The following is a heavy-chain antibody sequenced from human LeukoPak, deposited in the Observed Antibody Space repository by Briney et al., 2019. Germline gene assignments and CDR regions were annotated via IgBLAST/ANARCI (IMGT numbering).Heavy chain of an antibody. D-gene: IGHD5/OR15-5a*01. Sequence: PSETLSLTCTVSGGFITSSSSYWGWIRQPPGKGLDWFGSIYYSGTTYYNPSLKSRVTISVDTPKTQYSLKLSSVTAADTAVYFCARRQFYFDASVYRAAFDYWGQGTLVTVSS. J-gene: IGHJ4*02. CDR3: ARRQFYFDASVYRAAFDY. V-gene: IGHV4-39*01. CDR2: IYYSGTT. CDR1: GGFITSSSSY.